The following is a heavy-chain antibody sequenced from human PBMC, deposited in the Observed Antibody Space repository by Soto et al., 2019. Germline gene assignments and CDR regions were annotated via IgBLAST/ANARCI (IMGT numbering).Heavy chain of an antibody. Sequence: GGSLRLSCAASGFTFSSYAMHWVRQAPGKGLEWVAVISYDGSNKYYADSVKGRFTISRDNAKNSLYLQMNSLRAEDTAVYYCARGDYYDSSGPFSDAFDIWGQGTMVTVSS. V-gene: IGHV3-30-3*01. CDR3: ARGDYYDSSGPFSDAFDI. D-gene: IGHD3-22*01. CDR2: ISYDGSNK. J-gene: IGHJ3*02. CDR1: GFTFSSYA.